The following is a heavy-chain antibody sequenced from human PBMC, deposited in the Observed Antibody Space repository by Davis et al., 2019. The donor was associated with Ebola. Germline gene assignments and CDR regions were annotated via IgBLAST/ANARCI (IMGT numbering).Heavy chain of an antibody. J-gene: IGHJ4*02. V-gene: IGHV5-51*01. D-gene: IGHD2/OR15-2a*01. CDR3: ARQESLYGSSDY. CDR2: IYPGDSDT. Sequence: GGSLRLSCKGSGYRFSNFWIAWVRQMPGKGLEWMGIIYPGDSDTRYSPSFQGQVTISADKSIATAYLQWSSLKASDIAMYYCARQESLYGSSDYWGQGTLVTVSS. CDR1: GYRFSNFW.